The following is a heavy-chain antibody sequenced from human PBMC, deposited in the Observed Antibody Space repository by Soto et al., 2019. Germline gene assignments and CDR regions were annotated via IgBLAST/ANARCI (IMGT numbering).Heavy chain of an antibody. D-gene: IGHD6-19*01. Sequence: SETLSLTCTVSGGSISSSSYYWGWIRQPPGKGLEWIGSIYYSGSTHYNPSLKSRVTISVDTSKNQFSLKLSSVTAADTAVYYCARRDQWLVNDAFDIWGQGTMVTVSS. CDR1: GGSISSSSYY. V-gene: IGHV4-39*01. CDR2: IYYSGST. CDR3: ARRDQWLVNDAFDI. J-gene: IGHJ3*02.